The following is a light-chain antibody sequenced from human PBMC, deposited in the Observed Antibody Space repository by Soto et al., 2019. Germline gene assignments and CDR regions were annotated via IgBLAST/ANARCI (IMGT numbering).Light chain of an antibody. V-gene: IGLV2-14*01. CDR1: SSDVGGYTY. J-gene: IGLJ3*02. CDR2: QVS. Sequence: QSARTQPASVSGSPGQSITISCTGTSSDVGGYTYVSWYQQHPGKAPKLMIYQVSNRPSGVSNRFSGSKSGNTASLTISGLQTEDEADYYCSSYTNSNTRVFGGGTKLTVL. CDR3: SSYTNSNTRV.